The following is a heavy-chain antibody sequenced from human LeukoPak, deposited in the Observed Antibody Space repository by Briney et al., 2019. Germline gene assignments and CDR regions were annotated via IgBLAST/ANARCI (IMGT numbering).Heavy chain of an antibody. CDR3: ARDQGRDGYNYDY. J-gene: IGHJ4*02. CDR2: INPNSGGT. V-gene: IGHV1-2*02. Sequence: GASVKVSCKASGYTFTGYYMHWVRQAPGQGLEWMGWINPNSGGTNYAQKFQGRVTMTRDTSISTAYMELSRLRSDDTAVYYCARDQGRDGYNYDYWGQGTLVTVSS. D-gene: IGHD5-24*01. CDR1: GYTFTGYY.